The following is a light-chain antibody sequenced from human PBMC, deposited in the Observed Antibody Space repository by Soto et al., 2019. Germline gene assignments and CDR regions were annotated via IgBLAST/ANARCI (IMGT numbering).Light chain of an antibody. CDR1: QTVAKS. CDR2: ATS. J-gene: IGKJ1*01. CDR3: QQSYSMPRT. Sequence: DFQMTQSPSSLSASVGDRVTITCRASQTVAKSLNWYQQKPGKAPELLIYATSHLQIGVPSRFSGSGSGTDFTLTINSLQPEDFATYYCQQSYSMPRTFGQGTKVDIK. V-gene: IGKV1-39*01.